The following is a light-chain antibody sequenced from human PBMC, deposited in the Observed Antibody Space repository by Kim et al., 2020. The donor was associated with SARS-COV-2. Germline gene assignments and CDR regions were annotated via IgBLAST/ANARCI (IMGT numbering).Light chain of an antibody. CDR1: QSVSSSY. CDR2: GAS. J-gene: IGKJ5*01. V-gene: IGKV3-20*01. CDR3: QQYNSWLIT. Sequence: EIVLTQSPGTLSLSPGERATLSCRASQSVSSSYLAWYQQKPGQAPRLLIYGASSRATGIPDRFSGSGSGTEFTLTISSPQSEDFAVYYCQQYNSWLITFGQGTRLEIK.